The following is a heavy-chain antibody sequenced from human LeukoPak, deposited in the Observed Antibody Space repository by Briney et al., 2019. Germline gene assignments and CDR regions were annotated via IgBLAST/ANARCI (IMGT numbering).Heavy chain of an antibody. CDR2: IYHSGST. V-gene: IGHV4-38-2*02. Sequence: SETLSLTCTVSGYSISSGYYWGWIRQPPGKGLEWIGSIYHSGSTYYNPSLKSRVTISVDTSKNQFSLKLSSLTAADTAVYYCASNGWNYFDYWGQGTLVTVSS. CDR3: ASNGWNYFDY. CDR1: GYSISSGYY. D-gene: IGHD6-19*01. J-gene: IGHJ4*02.